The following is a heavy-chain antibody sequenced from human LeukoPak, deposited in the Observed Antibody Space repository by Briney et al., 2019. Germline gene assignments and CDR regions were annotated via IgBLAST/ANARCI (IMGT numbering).Heavy chain of an antibody. J-gene: IGHJ3*02. D-gene: IGHD6-25*01. V-gene: IGHV3-30*04. CDR1: GFTFSNYA. CDR3: ARDLAAANYDAFDI. CDR2: ISYDGSNK. Sequence: GGSLRLSCAASGFTFSNYAMHWVRQAPGKGLEWVAVISYDGSNKYYADSVKGRFTISRDNSKNTLHLQMNSLRGEDTAVYYCARDLAAANYDAFDIWGHGTMVTVSS.